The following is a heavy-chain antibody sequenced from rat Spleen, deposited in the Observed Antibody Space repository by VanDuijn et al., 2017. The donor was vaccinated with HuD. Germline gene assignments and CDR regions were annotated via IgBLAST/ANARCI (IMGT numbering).Heavy chain of an antibody. J-gene: IGHJ2*01. Sequence: EVQLVESGGGLVQPGRSLKLSCAASGFTFINYDMHWIRQAPTTGLEWVASISPSGGSTYYRDSVKGRFTISRDNAKSTLFLQMGSLRSEDTASYYCARKGEFGYYDGYYHVDYWGQGVMVTVSS. CDR1: GFTFINYD. CDR2: ISPSGGST. V-gene: IGHV5-19*01. D-gene: IGHD1-12*03. CDR3: ARKGEFGYYDGYYHVDY.